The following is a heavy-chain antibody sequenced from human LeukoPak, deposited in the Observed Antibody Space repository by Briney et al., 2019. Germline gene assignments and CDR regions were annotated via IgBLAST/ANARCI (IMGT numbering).Heavy chain of an antibody. CDR2: IHASGAVT. CDR1: GYTFTDHF. CDR3: ARAIPGSSVGWTAYYYSYMDV. D-gene: IGHD6-19*01. V-gene: IGHV1-46*01. Sequence: ASVKVSCKASGYTFTDHFLHWVRQAPGQGLEWLRMIHASGAVTTYAQQFQVRLNMTRDMSTGTVYMELSSLRYQDRAVYYCARAIPGSSVGWTAYYYSYMDVWGKGTTVTVSS. J-gene: IGHJ6*03.